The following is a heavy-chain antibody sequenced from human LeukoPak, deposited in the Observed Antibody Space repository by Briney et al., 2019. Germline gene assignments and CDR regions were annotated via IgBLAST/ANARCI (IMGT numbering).Heavy chain of an antibody. Sequence: SETLSLTCAVYGGSFSGYYWSWIRQPPGKGLEWIGEINHSGSTNYNPSLKSRVTISVDKSKNQFSLKLSSVTAADTAVYYCARGSGPLDYWGQGTLVTVSS. CDR2: INHSGST. V-gene: IGHV4-34*01. J-gene: IGHJ4*02. D-gene: IGHD1-26*01. CDR1: GGSFSGYY. CDR3: ARGSGPLDY.